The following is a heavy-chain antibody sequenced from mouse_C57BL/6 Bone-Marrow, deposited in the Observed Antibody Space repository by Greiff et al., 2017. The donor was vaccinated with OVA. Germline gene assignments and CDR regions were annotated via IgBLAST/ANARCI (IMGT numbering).Heavy chain of an antibody. V-gene: IGHV1-82*01. D-gene: IGHD1-1*01. CDR2: MYPGDGDT. CDR1: GYAFSSSW. J-gene: IGHJ1*03. CDR3: ARVTTVLRYFDV. Sequence: QVQLQQSGPELVKPGASVKISCKASGYAFSSSWMNWVEQRPGKGLEWIGRMYPGDGDTNYNGKFKGKATLTADKSSSTAYMQLSSLTSEDSAVYFCARVTTVLRYFDVWGTGTTVTVSS.